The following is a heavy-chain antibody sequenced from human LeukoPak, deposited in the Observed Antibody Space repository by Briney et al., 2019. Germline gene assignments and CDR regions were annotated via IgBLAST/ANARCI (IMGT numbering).Heavy chain of an antibody. V-gene: IGHV1-18*01. Sequence: ASVKASCKASGYTFTSYGISWVRQAPGQGLEWMGWISAYNGNTNYAQKLQGRVTMTTDTSTSTAYMELRSLRSDDTAVYYCARDLGYSSSFPSRYWGQGTLVTVSS. CDR3: ARDLGYSSSFPSRY. CDR2: ISAYNGNT. D-gene: IGHD6-6*01. J-gene: IGHJ4*02. CDR1: GYTFTSYG.